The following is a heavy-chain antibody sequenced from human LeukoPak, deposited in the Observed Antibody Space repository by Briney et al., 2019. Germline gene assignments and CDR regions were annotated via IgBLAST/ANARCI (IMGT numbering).Heavy chain of an antibody. D-gene: IGHD3-9*01. J-gene: IGHJ6*02. Sequence: PSETLSLTCVVSGGSISPYYWSWIRQSPGKGLEWIGYIDPSGSASYNPSLKSRVTIFVDTSKNLFSLILTPVSASDTAIYYCARDHWLFSSKTWYYYGMDVWGQGTTVTVSS. CDR3: ARDHWLFSSKTWYYYGMDV. CDR1: GGSISPYY. V-gene: IGHV4-59*01. CDR2: IDPSGSA.